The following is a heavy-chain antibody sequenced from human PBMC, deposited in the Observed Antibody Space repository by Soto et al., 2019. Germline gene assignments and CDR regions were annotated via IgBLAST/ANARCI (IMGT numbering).Heavy chain of an antibody. CDR2: ISGSGGST. CDR1: GFTFSSYA. D-gene: IGHD3-22*01. V-gene: IGHV3-23*01. CDR3: AKDRGYSYGMDV. Sequence: PGGSLRPSGAAPGFTFSSYAMSWVRQAPGKGMEWVSAISGSGGSTYYADSVKGRFTISRDNSKNTLYLQMNSLRAEDTAVYYCAKDRGYSYGMDVWGQGTTVTVSS. J-gene: IGHJ6*02.